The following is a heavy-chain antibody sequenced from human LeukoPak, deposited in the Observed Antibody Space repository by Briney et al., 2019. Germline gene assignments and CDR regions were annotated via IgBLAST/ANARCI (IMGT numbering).Heavy chain of an antibody. D-gene: IGHD2-2*02. CDR1: EGTFRGYA. CDR3: ARGVGYCSSTSCYTAPAGSYYMDV. V-gene: IGHV1-69*05. Sequence: SVTASCKNPEGTFRGYAISWVRHAPGQGLERMGGIIPIFGTANYAQKFQGRVTITTDESTSTAYMELSSLRSEDTAVYYCARGVGYCSSTSCYTAPAGSYYMDVWGKGTTVTVSS. CDR2: IIPIFGTA. J-gene: IGHJ6*03.